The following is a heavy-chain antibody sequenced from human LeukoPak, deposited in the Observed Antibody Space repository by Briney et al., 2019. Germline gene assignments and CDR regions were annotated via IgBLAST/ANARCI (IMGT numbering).Heavy chain of an antibody. CDR1: RFTFNSYS. CDR3: ARGGRYAYFLDY. Sequence: PGGSLRLSCAASRFTFNSYSMNWVRQAPGKGLEWVSYISSSSSTIYYADSVKGRFTISRDNAKNTVYAHMNSLRDEDTAVYYCARGGRYAYFLDYWGQGTLVTVSS. D-gene: IGHD3-16*01. V-gene: IGHV3-48*02. CDR2: ISSSSSTI. J-gene: IGHJ4*02.